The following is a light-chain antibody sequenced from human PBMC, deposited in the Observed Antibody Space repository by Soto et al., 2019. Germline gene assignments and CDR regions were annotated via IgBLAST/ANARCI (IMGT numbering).Light chain of an antibody. CDR1: EIVISSY. Sequence: EILLTQSPGTLSLSPGERATLSFTSSEIVISSYLAWYQQKPGQAPRLLIYGASSRAAGIPDRFSGSGSGTDFTLTISRLEPEDSAVYYCQHYGISPPWTFGQGTKVDI. CDR2: GAS. V-gene: IGKV3-20*01. CDR3: QHYGISPPWT. J-gene: IGKJ1*01.